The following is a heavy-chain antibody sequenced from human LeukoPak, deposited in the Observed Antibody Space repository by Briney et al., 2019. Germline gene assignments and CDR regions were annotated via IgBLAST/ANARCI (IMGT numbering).Heavy chain of an antibody. CDR1: GGSINSGNYY. D-gene: IGHD6-6*01. V-gene: IGHV4-61*02. CDR3: ARQLYNNSPNWFDL. J-gene: IGHJ5*02. CDR2: IYSSGST. Sequence: PSQTLSLTCTVSGGSINSGNYYWGWIRQPAGKGLEWIGRIYSSGSTNYNPSLKSRVTISIDTSKNQFSLKLSSVTAADTAVYFCARQLYNNSPNWFDLWGQGTLVTVSS.